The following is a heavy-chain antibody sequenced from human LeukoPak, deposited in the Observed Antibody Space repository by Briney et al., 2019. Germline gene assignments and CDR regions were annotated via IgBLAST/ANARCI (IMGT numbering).Heavy chain of an antibody. Sequence: GESLKISCKGSGYSFTSYWIGWVRQMPGKGLEWMGIIYPGDSDTRYSPSFQGQVTISADKSISTAYLQWSSLKASDTAMYYCASALTGGSGSYYRYYFDYWGQGTLVTVSS. CDR2: IYPGDSDT. J-gene: IGHJ4*02. CDR3: ASALTGGSGSYYRYYFDY. D-gene: IGHD3-10*01. V-gene: IGHV5-51*01. CDR1: GYSFTSYW.